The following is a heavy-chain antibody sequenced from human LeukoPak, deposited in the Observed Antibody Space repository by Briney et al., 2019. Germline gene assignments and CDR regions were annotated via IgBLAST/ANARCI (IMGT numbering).Heavy chain of an antibody. CDR2: INSDGSST. CDR1: GFTFSSHW. Sequence: GGSLRLSCAASGFTFSSHWMHWVRQAPGKGLVWVSRINSDGSSTGYADSVKGRFTISRDNAKNTLYLQMNSLRAEDTAVYYCARVGYSSSGWFDPWGQGTLVTVSS. J-gene: IGHJ5*02. CDR3: ARVGYSSSGWFDP. V-gene: IGHV3-74*01. D-gene: IGHD6-13*01.